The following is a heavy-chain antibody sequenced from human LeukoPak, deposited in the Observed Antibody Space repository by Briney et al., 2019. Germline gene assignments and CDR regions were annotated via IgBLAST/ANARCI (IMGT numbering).Heavy chain of an antibody. D-gene: IGHD5-18*01. CDR3: AKRRGDTAMVSLYYYYGMDV. V-gene: IGHV3-30*18. CDR1: GFTFSNYG. Sequence: GGSLRLSCAASGFTFSNYGMHWVRQAPGKGLEWVAVISYDGINKYYADSVKGRFTISRDNSKNTLYLQMNSLRAEDTAVYYCAKRRGDTAMVSLYYYYGMDVWGQGTTVTVSS. J-gene: IGHJ6*02. CDR2: ISYDGINK.